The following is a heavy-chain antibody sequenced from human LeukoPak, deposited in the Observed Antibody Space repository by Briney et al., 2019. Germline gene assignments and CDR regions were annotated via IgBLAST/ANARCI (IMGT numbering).Heavy chain of an antibody. V-gene: IGHV3-49*03. CDR3: TRGRYGDSYYFDY. J-gene: IGHJ4*02. CDR2: IRSKAYGGTT. D-gene: IGHD4-17*01. CDR1: GFTFGDYA. Sequence: GGSLRLSCTASGFTFGDYAMSWFRQAPGKGLEWIGFIRSKAYGGTTEYAASVKGRFTISREDSKSIAYLQMNSLKTEDTAVYYCTRGRYGDSYYFDYWGQGTLVTVSS.